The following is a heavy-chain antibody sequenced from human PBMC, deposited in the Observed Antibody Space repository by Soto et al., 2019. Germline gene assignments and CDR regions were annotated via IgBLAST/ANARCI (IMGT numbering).Heavy chain of an antibody. J-gene: IGHJ4*02. CDR1: SDSIAGENW. V-gene: IGHV4-4*02. Sequence: QVQLQESGPGLVKPSETRSLTCTVSSDSIAGENWWSWVRQPPGLGLEWIGEVFHTGGTNYNPSLKRRVTMEADKSNNKFSHILLTATAADTAVYYCARVFSSGSGWMYYFDFWGQGTLVSVSS. CDR2: VFHTGGT. CDR3: ARVFSSGSGWMYYFDF. D-gene: IGHD6-19*01.